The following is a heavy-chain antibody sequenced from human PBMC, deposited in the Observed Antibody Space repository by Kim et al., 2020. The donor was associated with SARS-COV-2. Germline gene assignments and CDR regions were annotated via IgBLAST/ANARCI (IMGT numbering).Heavy chain of an antibody. Sequence: GGSLRLSCAASGLTVSSNYMSWVRQAPGKGLEWVSVFYIGGSTYYADSVKGQFAISRDNSKNTLYLQMNYLGGEDTAVYYCASGGSSCWTYFANWGQGTLVTVSS. J-gene: IGHJ4*02. CDR3: ASGGSSCWTYFAN. CDR2: FYIGGST. V-gene: IGHV3-53*01. D-gene: IGHD2-2*01. CDR1: GLTVSSNY.